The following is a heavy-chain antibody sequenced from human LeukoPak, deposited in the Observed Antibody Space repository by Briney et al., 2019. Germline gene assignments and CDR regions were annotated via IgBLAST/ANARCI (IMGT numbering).Heavy chain of an antibody. J-gene: IGHJ5*02. Sequence: GGSLRLSCAASGFTFSSYWMSWVRQAPGKGLEWVANINKDGGEKYYVDSVKGRFTISRDNSKNTLYLQMNSLRAEDTAVYYCARERCSGGSCYDGGWFDPWGQGTLVTVSS. V-gene: IGHV3-7*03. CDR3: ARERCSGGSCYDGGWFDP. CDR2: INKDGGEK. CDR1: GFTFSSYW. D-gene: IGHD2-15*01.